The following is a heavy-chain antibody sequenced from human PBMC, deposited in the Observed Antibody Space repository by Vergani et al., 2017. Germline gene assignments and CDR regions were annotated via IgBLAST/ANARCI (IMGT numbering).Heavy chain of an antibody. Sequence: QVQLQQWGAGLLKPSETLSLTCAVYGGSFSGYYWSWIRQPPGKGLEWIGEINHSGSTNYNPSLKSRVTISVDTSKNQFSLKLSSVTAADTAVYYCARRRITMIVVVPVGDDAFDIWGQGTMVTVSS. CDR3: ARRRITMIVVVPVGDDAFDI. CDR1: GGSFSGYY. D-gene: IGHD3-22*01. CDR2: INHSGST. V-gene: IGHV4-34*01. J-gene: IGHJ3*02.